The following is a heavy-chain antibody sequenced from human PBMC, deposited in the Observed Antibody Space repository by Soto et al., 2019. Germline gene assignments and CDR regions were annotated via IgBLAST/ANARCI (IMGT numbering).Heavy chain of an antibody. CDR2: VKSKAAGGTT. V-gene: IGHV3-15*01. Sequence: EVQLVESGGGLVQPGGSLRLSCAASGSTFSHAWMSWVRQVPGKGLEWVARVKSKAAGGTTDYAAPVKGRFTISRDDSKNTLYLQMNSLKTDDTAVYYCTTLGFDPWCQGTLVSVSS. J-gene: IGHJ5*02. CDR1: GSTFSHAW. CDR3: TTLGFDP.